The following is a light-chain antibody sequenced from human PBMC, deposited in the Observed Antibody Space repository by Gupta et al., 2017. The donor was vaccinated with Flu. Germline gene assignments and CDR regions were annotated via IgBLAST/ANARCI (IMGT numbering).Light chain of an antibody. J-gene: IGKJ1*01. CDR1: QRVSSN. V-gene: IGKV3-15*01. CDR3: QQYNNWPQA. Sequence: EIVMTQPPATLSVSPGERATLSCRASQRVSSNLAWYQQKPGQAPRLLIYGASTRATGIPARFSGSGSGTEFTLTISSLQSEDFAVYYCQQYNNWPQAFGQGTKVEIK. CDR2: GAS.